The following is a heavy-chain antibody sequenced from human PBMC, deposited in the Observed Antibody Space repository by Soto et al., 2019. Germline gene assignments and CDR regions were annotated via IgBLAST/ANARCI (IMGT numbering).Heavy chain of an antibody. J-gene: IGHJ3*01. CDR1: GFTFSRFV. D-gene: IGHD1-20*01. V-gene: IGHV3-23*01. CDR3: VRRAITATTNLGAFDV. CDR2: VSPGGDVS. Sequence: GGSLRRSCAASGFTFSRFVMNWVRQAPGKGLEWVSTVSPGGDVSHYTDSVKGRFTISRDNSRRTLHLQMASLRAEDAAVYFRVRRAITATTNLGAFDVWGQGTVVTVSS.